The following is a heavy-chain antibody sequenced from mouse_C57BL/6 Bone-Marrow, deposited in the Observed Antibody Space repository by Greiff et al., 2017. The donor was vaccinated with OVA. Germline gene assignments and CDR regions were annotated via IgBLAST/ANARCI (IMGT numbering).Heavy chain of an antibody. CDR3: TGRGSSRYFDV. J-gene: IGHJ1*03. V-gene: IGHV6-3*01. D-gene: IGHD1-1*01. Sequence: EVKLVESGGGLVQPGGSMKLSCVASGFTFSNYWMNWVRQSPEKGLEWVAQIRLKSDNYATHYAESVKGRFTISRDDSKSSVYLQMNNLRAEDTGIYYCTGRGSSRYFDVWGTGTTVTVSS. CDR1: GFTFSNYW. CDR2: IRLKSDNYAT.